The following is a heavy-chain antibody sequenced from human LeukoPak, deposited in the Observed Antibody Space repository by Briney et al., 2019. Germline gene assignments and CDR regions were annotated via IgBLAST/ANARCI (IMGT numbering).Heavy chain of an antibody. D-gene: IGHD1-14*01. CDR1: GFTFSSHW. CDR3: AGDAGWTFGI. Sequence: PGGSLRLSCAGSGFTFSSHWMSWFRQAPGKGLEWVAIIKQDGSEKHYVDSVKGRFNVSRDNAAKGVYLQMNNLRVDDTAVYYCAGDAGWTFGIWGQGTKVIVSS. J-gene: IGHJ3*02. CDR2: IKQDGSEK. V-gene: IGHV3-7*01.